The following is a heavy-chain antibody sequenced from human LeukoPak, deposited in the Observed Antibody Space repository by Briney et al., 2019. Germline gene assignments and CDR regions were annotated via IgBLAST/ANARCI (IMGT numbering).Heavy chain of an antibody. D-gene: IGHD2-21*02. CDR2: IYPGDSDT. CDR3: ARHGLGVTGPYNWFDP. Sequence: GGALEISFQASWYPFTKYWIGWVRPVPGKGVEWMGIIYPGDSDTRYSLSFQGQVTISADQSISPAYLQWSSLKASDSAMYYCARHGLGVTGPYNWFDPWGQGTLVTVSS. V-gene: IGHV5-51*01. J-gene: IGHJ5*02. CDR1: WYPFTKYW.